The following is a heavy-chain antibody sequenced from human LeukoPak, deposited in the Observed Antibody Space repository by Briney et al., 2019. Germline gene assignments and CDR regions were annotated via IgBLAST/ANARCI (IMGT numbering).Heavy chain of an antibody. CDR1: GGSVSNGSYY. D-gene: IGHD6-13*01. CDR3: AREAHRIAAAGMFDY. J-gene: IGHJ4*02. V-gene: IGHV4-61*01. CDR2: IYYSGST. Sequence: SETLSLTCTVSGGSVSNGSYYWSWIRQPPGKGVEWIGYIYYSGSTNYKPSLKSRVTISVDTSKNQFSLKLSSVTAADTAVYYCAREAHRIAAAGMFDYWGQGTLVTVSS.